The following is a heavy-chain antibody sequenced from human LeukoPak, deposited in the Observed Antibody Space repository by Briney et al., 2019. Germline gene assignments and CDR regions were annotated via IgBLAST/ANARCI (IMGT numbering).Heavy chain of an antibody. Sequence: SETLSLTCTVSAASIRSNHWSWIRQPPGKGLEWIGYIYSTGSTSYNPSLKSRVTISVDTSKNQFSLNLTSVTAADTAVYYCARRFYYDGHHDSWGQGTLVTVSS. J-gene: IGHJ4*02. D-gene: IGHD3-22*01. V-gene: IGHV4-59*08. CDR2: IYSTGST. CDR3: ARRFYYDGHHDS. CDR1: AASIRSNH.